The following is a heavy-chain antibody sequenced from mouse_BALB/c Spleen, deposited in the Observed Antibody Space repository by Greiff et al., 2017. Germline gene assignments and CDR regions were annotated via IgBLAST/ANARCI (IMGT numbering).Heavy chain of an antibody. V-gene: IGHV5-4*02. Sequence: EVHLVESGGGLVKPGGSLKLSCAASGFTFSDYYMYWVRQTPEKRLEWVATISDGGSYTYYPDSVKGRFTISRDNAKNNLYLQMSSLKSEDTAMYYCARGYYGNYLAWFAYWGQGTLVTVSA. J-gene: IGHJ3*01. CDR3: ARGYYGNYLAWFAY. CDR2: ISDGGSYT. D-gene: IGHD2-1*01. CDR1: GFTFSDYY.